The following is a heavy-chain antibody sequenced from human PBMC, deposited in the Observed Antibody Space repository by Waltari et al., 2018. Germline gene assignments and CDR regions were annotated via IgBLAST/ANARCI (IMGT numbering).Heavy chain of an antibody. D-gene: IGHD3-9*01. J-gene: IGHJ5*02. CDR3: ARDREEYYDILTGYNWFDP. V-gene: IGHV1-69*04. CDR2: IIPILGTA. CDR1: GGTFSSYA. Sequence: QVQLVQSGAEVKKPGSSVKVSCKASGGTFSSYAISWVRQAPGQGLEWMGRIIPILGTANYAQKFQGRVTITADKSTSTAYMELSSLRSEDTAVYYCARDREEYYDILTGYNWFDPWGQGTLVTVSS.